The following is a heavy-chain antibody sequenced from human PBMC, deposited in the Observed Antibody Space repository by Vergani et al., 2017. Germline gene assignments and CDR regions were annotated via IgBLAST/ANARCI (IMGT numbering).Heavy chain of an antibody. V-gene: IGHV5-51*01. CDR3: AIRRCGLGRGLGSCYDGMDV. CDR2: IYPGDSDT. Sequence: EVQLVQSGAEVKKPGESLKISCKGSGYSFTSYWIGWVRQMPGKGLEWMGIIYPGDSDTRYSPSFQGQVTISADKSISTAYLQWSSLKASDTAMYYCAIRRCGLGRGLGSCYDGMDVWGQGTMVTVSS. CDR1: GYSFTSYW. D-gene: IGHD3-10*01. J-gene: IGHJ6*02.